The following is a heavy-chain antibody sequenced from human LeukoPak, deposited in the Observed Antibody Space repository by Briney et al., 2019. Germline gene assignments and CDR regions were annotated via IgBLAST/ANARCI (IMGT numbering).Heavy chain of an antibody. CDR1: GGSISSYY. Sequence: SETLSLTCTVSGGSISSYYWSWIRQPPGKGLEWIGYIYYSGSTNYNPSLKSRVTISVDTSKNQFSLKLSSVTAADTAVYYCARVHLKFATIFGVVTRGFDPRGQGTLVTVSS. CDR3: ARVHLKFATIFGVVTRGFDP. J-gene: IGHJ5*02. CDR2: IYYSGST. V-gene: IGHV4-59*01. D-gene: IGHD3-3*01.